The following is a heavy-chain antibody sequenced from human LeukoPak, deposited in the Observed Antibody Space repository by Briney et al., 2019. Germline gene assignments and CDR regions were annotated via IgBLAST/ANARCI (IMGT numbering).Heavy chain of an antibody. D-gene: IGHD4-17*01. J-gene: IGHJ5*02. CDR2: ISATGGST. CDR1: GFTFSTYA. V-gene: IGHV3-23*01. Sequence: GGSLRLSCAASGFTFSTYAMSWVRRAPGKGLEWVSPISATGGSTYYTDSVKGRVTISRDNSKNTLYVQMNSLRAEDTAVYYCAKDRDSGAHGWFDPWGQGTLVTVSS. CDR3: AKDRDSGAHGWFDP.